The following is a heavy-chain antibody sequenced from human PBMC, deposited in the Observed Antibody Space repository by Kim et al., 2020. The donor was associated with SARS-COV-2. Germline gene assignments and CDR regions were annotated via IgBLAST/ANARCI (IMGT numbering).Heavy chain of an antibody. Sequence: GSTYKAEPVKSRFTSSRDKSENTLYLQMNSLRAEDTAVYYCAKSGGKIDYWGQGTLVTVSS. J-gene: IGHJ4*02. D-gene: IGHD1-1*01. CDR3: AKSGGKIDY. CDR2: GST. V-gene: IGHV3-23*01.